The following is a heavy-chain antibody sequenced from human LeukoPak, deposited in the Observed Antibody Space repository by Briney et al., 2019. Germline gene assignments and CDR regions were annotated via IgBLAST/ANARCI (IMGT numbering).Heavy chain of an antibody. CDR3: ARGSSVDAFDI. CDR2: MYSGGST. CDR1: GFAVSSNY. J-gene: IGHJ3*02. Sequence: GGSLRLSCAASGFAVSSNYMNWVRQGPGKGLEWVSVMYSGGSTYYADSVNGRFTISRDNSENTLYLQMNTLRADDTAVYYCARGSSVDAFDIWGQGTMVTVSS. V-gene: IGHV3-66*01.